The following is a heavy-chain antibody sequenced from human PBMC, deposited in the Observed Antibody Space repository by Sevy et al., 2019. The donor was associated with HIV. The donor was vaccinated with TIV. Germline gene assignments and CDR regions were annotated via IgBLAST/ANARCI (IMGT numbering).Heavy chain of an antibody. D-gene: IGHD2-2*01. V-gene: IGHV4-59*08. CDR2: IFHTGST. J-gene: IGHJ4*02. Sequence: SETLSLTCSVSGGSINNYYWSWIRQPPGKELEWIGYIFHTGSTTYSPSLKRRVTISLDTSKNQLFLKLTSVTAADTAIYYCARHEGSWRTPADHFDNWGQGTLVTVSS. CDR3: ARHEGSWRTPADHFDN. CDR1: GGSINNYY.